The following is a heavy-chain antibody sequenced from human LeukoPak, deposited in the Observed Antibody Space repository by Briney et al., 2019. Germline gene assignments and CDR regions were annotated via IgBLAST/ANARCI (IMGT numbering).Heavy chain of an antibody. J-gene: IGHJ6*03. CDR3: ARGSSSLEWLLYLDYYYMDV. V-gene: IGHV4-61*01. D-gene: IGHD3-3*01. Sequence: SETLSLTCTVSGGSVSSGSYYWSWIRQPPGQGLEWIGYIYYSGSTNYNPSLKSAITISVDTSKTQFSLKLSSVTAAATAVYYCARGSSSLEWLLYLDYYYMDVWGKGTTVTVSS. CDR1: GGSVSSGSYY. CDR2: IYYSGST.